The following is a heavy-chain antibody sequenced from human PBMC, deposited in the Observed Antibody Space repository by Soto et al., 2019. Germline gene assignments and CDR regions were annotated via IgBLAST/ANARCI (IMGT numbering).Heavy chain of an antibody. J-gene: IGHJ5*02. CDR1: GGSISGYY. Sequence: LSLTCTVSGGSISGYYWSWIRQLPGKGLEWIGYIYHTGTTNYNPSLKSRVTISVDTSKNQFSLKLSSVTAADTAVYYCARNMDAFDPWGQGTLVTVS. D-gene: IGHD3-10*01. CDR2: IYHTGTT. CDR3: ARNMDAFDP. V-gene: IGHV4-59*01.